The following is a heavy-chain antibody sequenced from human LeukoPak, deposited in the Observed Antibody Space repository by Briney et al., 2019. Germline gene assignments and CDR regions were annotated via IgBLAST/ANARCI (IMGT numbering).Heavy chain of an antibody. V-gene: IGHV4-39*01. D-gene: IGHD6-6*01. CDR1: GGSISSSSYY. CDR2: IYYSGST. Sequence: SETLSLTCTVSGGSISSSSYYWGWIRQPPGKGLEWIGSIYYSGSTYYNPSLKSRVTISVDTSKNQFSLKLSSVTAADTAVYYCARVVYSISVVDSWGQGTLVTVSS. CDR3: ARVVYSISVVDS. J-gene: IGHJ4*02.